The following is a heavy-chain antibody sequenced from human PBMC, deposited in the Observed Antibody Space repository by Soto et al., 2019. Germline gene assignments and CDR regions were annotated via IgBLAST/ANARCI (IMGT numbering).Heavy chain of an antibody. D-gene: IGHD2-2*01. J-gene: IGHJ6*02. V-gene: IGHV4-34*01. Sequence: SETLSLTCAVYGGSFSGYYWSWIRQPPGKGLEWIGEINHSGSTNYNPSLKSRVTISVDTSKNQFSLKLSSVTAADTAVYYCARGRGSSTLYYYYGMDVWGQGTRVTVSS. CDR3: ARGRGSSTLYYYYGMDV. CDR2: INHSGST. CDR1: GGSFSGYY.